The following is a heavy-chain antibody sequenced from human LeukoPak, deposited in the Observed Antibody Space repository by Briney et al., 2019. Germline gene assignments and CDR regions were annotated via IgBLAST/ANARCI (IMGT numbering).Heavy chain of an antibody. CDR3: ARAPDPPDYYYDSSGYYFFDY. V-gene: IGHV4-61*02. CDR1: GGSISSGSYY. D-gene: IGHD3-22*01. Sequence: SETLSLTCTVSGGSISSGSYYWSWIRQPAGKGLEWIGRIYTSGSTNYNPSLKSRFTISVDTSKNQFSLKLSSVTAADTAVYYCARAPDPPDYYYDSSGYYFFDYWGQGTLVTVSS. J-gene: IGHJ4*02. CDR2: IYTSGST.